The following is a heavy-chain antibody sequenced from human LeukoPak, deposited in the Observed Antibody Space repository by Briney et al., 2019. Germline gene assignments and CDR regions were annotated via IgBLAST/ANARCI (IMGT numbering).Heavy chain of an antibody. V-gene: IGHV1-8*01. CDR2: KNPNSGRT. CDR1: GYTFTSYD. J-gene: IGHJ6*02. CDR3: ARGPVSSHGMDV. Sequence: ASVRVSCKASGYTFTSYDINWVRQATGQGLEWMGVKNPNSGRTGFAQKFQGRFTMTTDTSISTSYMELSSLTSEDTAVYYCARGPVSSHGMDVWGQGTTVTASS.